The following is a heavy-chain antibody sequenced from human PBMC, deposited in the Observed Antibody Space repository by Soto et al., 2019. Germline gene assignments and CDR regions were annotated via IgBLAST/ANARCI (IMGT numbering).Heavy chain of an antibody. CDR3: ARASADGDYDY. CDR2: IYYSGST. D-gene: IGHD4-17*01. V-gene: IGHV4-31*03. J-gene: IGHJ4*02. CDR1: GGSISSGGYY. Sequence: SETLSLTCTVSGGSISSGGYYWSWIRQHPGKGLEWIGYIYYSGSTYYNPALKSRVTISVDMSKNQFSLKLSSVSAADTAVYYCARASADGDYDYWGQGTLVTVSS.